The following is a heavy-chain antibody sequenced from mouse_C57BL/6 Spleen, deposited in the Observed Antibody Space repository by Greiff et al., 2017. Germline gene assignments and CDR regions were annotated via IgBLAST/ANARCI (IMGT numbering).Heavy chain of an antibody. V-gene: IGHV3-6*01. CDR2: ISYDGSN. Sequence: DVKLVESGPGLVKPSQSLSLTCSVTGYSITSGYYWNWIRQFPGNKLEWMGYISYDGSNNYNPSLKNRISITRDTSKNQFFLKLNSVTTEDTATYYCARDRDYSNYPAWFAYWGQGTLVTVSA. D-gene: IGHD2-5*01. CDR3: ARDRDYSNYPAWFAY. J-gene: IGHJ3*01. CDR1: GYSITSGYY.